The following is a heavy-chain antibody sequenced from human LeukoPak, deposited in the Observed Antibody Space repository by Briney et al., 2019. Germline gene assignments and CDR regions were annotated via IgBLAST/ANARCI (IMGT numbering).Heavy chain of an antibody. CDR2: ISNSGGST. CDR3: AKGTLTGYNSGDY. Sequence: GGSLRLSCAASAFTFSTYAMSWVRQAPGKGLEWVSAISNSGGSTYYADSVKGRSTISRDNSKSTLYLQMNSLRAEDTAVYYCAKGTLTGYNSGDYWGQGTLVTVSS. J-gene: IGHJ4*02. V-gene: IGHV3-23*01. D-gene: IGHD3-9*01. CDR1: AFTFSTYA.